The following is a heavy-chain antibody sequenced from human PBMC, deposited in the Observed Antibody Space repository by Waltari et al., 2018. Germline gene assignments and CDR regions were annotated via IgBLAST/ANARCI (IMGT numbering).Heavy chain of an antibody. D-gene: IGHD1-26*01. J-gene: IGHJ3*02. CDR1: AYSIRSVYY. V-gene: IGHV4-38-2*01. CDR3: ARNLKWRDAFDI. CDR2: IYHSGST. Sequence: QVQLQESGPGLVKPSETLSLTCAVSAYSIRSVYYWCWIRQPPGKGLEWIGSIYHSGSTYYNPSLKSRVTISVDTSKNQFSLKLSSVTAADTAVYYCARNLKWRDAFDIWGQGTMVTVSS.